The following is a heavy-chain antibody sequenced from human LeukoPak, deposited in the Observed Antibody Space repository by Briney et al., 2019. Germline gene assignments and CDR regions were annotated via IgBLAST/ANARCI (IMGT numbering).Heavy chain of an antibody. J-gene: IGHJ6*03. V-gene: IGHV4-39*07. CDR1: GGSISSSSYY. D-gene: IGHD6-13*01. CDR3: ARENKDSSSWSNYYYYYMDV. Sequence: PSETLSLTCTVSGGSISSSSYYWGWIRQPPGKGLEWIGSIYYSGSTYYNPSLKSRVTISVDTSKNQFSLKLSSVTAADTAVYYCARENKDSSSWSNYYYYYMDVWGKGTTVTISS. CDR2: IYYSGST.